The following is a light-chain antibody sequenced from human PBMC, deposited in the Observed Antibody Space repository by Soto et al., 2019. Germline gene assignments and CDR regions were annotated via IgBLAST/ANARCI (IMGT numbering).Light chain of an antibody. CDR2: SAS. J-gene: IGKJ4*01. CDR1: QSISNY. V-gene: IGKV3-11*01. Sequence: EIVLTQSPATLSLSPGERATLSCRASQSISNYLVWYQQKAGQAPRPLIYSASNRATGIPARFSGTGSRTDFTLTISSLEPEDFAVYYCLQRRDWPLTFGGGTKVEIK. CDR3: LQRRDWPLT.